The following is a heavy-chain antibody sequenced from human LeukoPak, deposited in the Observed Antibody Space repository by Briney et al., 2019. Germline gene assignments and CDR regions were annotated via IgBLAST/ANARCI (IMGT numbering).Heavy chain of an antibody. CDR1: GFTVSSKY. CDR3: VIGGSYGDV. CDR2: IHADGST. V-gene: IGHV3-53*01. J-gene: IGHJ4*02. D-gene: IGHD1-26*01. Sequence: GGSLRLSCAASGFTVSSKYMNWVRQAPGKGLEWVSRIHADGSTYHADSVKGRFTISRDNSKNTLYLQMNSLRVEDTAVYYCVIGGSYGDVWGQGTLVTVSS.